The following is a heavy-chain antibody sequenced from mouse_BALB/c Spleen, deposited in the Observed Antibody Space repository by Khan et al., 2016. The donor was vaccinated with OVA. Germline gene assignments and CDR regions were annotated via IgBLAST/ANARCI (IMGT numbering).Heavy chain of an antibody. CDR2: INPHIGET. V-gene: IGHV1-20*02. CDR3: ARKNGSDFDY. D-gene: IGHD1-1*01. Sequence: VRLQQSGPELVKPGASVKISCKASGYSFTGYFMNWVMQRHGKSLEWIGRINPHIGETLYNQKFKGKATLTVDESSRTVHMELRSLASEDSAVYYCARKNGSDFDYWGQGTTNTVSS. J-gene: IGHJ2*01. CDR1: GYSFTGYF.